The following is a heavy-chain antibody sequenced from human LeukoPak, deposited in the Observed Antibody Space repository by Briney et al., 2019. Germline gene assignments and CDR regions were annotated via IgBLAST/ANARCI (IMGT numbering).Heavy chain of an antibody. CDR3: ARDSITMDLDWFDP. V-gene: IGHV1-2*02. Sequence: ASVKVSCKASGYTFTGYYMHWVRQAPGQGLEWMGWINPNNGDTNYAQKFQGRVTMTSDTSITTAYMELNRLRSDDTAVYYCARDSITMDLDWFDPWGQGTLDTVSS. CDR1: GYTFTGYY. D-gene: IGHD3-10*01. CDR2: INPNNGDT. J-gene: IGHJ5*02.